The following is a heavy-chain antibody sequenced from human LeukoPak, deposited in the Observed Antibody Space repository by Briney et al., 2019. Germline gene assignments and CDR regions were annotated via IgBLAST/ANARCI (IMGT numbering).Heavy chain of an antibody. D-gene: IGHD6-6*01. J-gene: IGHJ6*03. CDR1: GFTFSSYG. CDR3: AKDLISSSSHFYYYMDV. Sequence: PGGSLRLSCAASGFTFSSYGMHWVRQAPGKGLEWVAFIRYDGSNKYYVDSVKGRFTISRDNSKNTLYLQMNSLRGEDTAVYFCAKDLISSSSHFYYYMDVWGKGTTVTVSS. CDR2: IRYDGSNK. V-gene: IGHV3-30*02.